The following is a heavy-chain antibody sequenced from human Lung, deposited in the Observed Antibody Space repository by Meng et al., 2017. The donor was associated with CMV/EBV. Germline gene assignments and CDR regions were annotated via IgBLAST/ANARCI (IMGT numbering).Heavy chain of an antibody. CDR1: GGSMRIPNW. V-gene: IGHV4-4*02. CDR2: IYHSGST. CDR3: ARADKVRFDY. Sequence: QEWGPGLVQPAGALPLTCAVSGGSMRIPNWWSWVRPPPGKGLEWIGEIYHSGSTNYNPSLKSRVSISVDKSKNQFSLKLSSVTAADTAVYYCARADKVRFDYWGQGTLVTVSS. J-gene: IGHJ4*02.